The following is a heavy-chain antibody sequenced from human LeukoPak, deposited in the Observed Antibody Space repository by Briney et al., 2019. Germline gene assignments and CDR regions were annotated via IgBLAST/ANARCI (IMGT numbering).Heavy chain of an antibody. CDR1: GFSFGDYA. V-gene: IGHV3-49*03. CDR2: IRSKPYGGTT. Sequence: GGSLRLSCALSGFSFGDYAMSWFRQAPGKGLEWVGFIRSKPYGGTTAYAASVKGRFATSTNDSSSIAYLQMNSWKADDTAVYYCTRARGGGSGRYYEFDYWGQGTLVTVSS. D-gene: IGHD3-10*01. CDR3: TRARGGGSGRYYEFDY. J-gene: IGHJ4*02.